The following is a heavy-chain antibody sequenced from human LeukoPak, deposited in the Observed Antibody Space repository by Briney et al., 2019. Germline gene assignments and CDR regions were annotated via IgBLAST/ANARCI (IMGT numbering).Heavy chain of an antibody. J-gene: IGHJ4*02. V-gene: IGHV1-18*01. CDR1: GYTFTSYG. CDR3: ARDRGRYTDY. CDR2: ISAYNGNT. D-gene: IGHD6-19*01. Sequence: ASVKVSCKASGYTFTSYGISWVRQAPGQGLEWMGWISAYNGNTNYAQKFQGRVTMTRNTSISTAYMELSSLRSEDTAVYYCARDRGRYTDYWGQGTLVTVSS.